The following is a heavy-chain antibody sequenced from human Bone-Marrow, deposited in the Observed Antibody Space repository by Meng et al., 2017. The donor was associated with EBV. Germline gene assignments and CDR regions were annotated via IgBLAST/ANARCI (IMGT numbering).Heavy chain of an antibody. CDR2: ISSSSSYI. CDR1: GFPCRSYS. D-gene: IGHD2-2*01. J-gene: IGHJ5*02. Sequence: EVXLVESGGXLVKPGGSLRLSCAASGFPCRSYSMNWVRQAPRKGLEWVSSISSSSSYIYYADSVKGRFPISRDNAKNSLYLQMNSLRAEDTAVYYCARDGGYCSSTSCYFGRVGNWFDPWGQGTLVTVSS. V-gene: IGHV3-21*01. CDR3: ARDGGYCSSTSCYFGRVGNWFDP.